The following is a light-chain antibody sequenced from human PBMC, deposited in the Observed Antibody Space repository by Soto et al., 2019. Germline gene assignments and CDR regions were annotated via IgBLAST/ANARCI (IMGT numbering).Light chain of an antibody. CDR3: QQYGTTRYT. Sequence: EIVLTRSPGTLSLSPGEGVTLSCRASQSVSNNYLAWYQQKPGQAPRLLIYGISRRATGIPDRFSGSGSGTDFALTISRLEPEDSAVYYCQQYGTTRYTFGQGTKLEIK. V-gene: IGKV3-20*01. CDR1: QSVSNNY. J-gene: IGKJ2*01. CDR2: GIS.